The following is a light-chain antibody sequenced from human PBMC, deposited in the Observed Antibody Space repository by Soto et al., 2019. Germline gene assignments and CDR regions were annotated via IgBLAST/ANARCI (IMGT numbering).Light chain of an antibody. V-gene: IGKV3-15*01. J-gene: IGKJ1*01. Sequence: EIMMTQSPATLSVSPGERATLSCRASQSISSNLAWYQQKPGQAPRLLIYGASTRATGIPARFSGSGSGTEFTLTISSLQSEDFAVYYGQQYNNWPTFGQGTQVEIK. CDR3: QQYNNWPT. CDR1: QSISSN. CDR2: GAS.